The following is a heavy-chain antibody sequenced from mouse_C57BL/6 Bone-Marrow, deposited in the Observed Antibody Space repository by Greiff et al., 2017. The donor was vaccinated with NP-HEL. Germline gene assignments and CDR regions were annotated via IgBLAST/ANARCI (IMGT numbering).Heavy chain of an antibody. CDR3: ARKDYSNYLAWFAY. V-gene: IGHV1-19*01. D-gene: IGHD2-5*01. CDR2: INPYNGGT. Sequence: EVQLQQSGPVLVKPGASVKMSCKASGYTFTDYYMNWVKQSHGKSLEWIGVINPYNGGTSYNQKFKGKATLTVDKSSSTAYMELNSLTSEDSAVYYCARKDYSNYLAWFAYWGQGTRVTVSA. J-gene: IGHJ3*01. CDR1: GYTFTDYY.